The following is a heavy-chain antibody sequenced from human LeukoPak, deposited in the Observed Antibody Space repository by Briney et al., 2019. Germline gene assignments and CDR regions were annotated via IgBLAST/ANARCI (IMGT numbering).Heavy chain of an antibody. J-gene: IGHJ4*02. CDR3: AKPYDTTGNYWAPFDY. CDR2: ITAIDGRT. Sequence: AGGSLRLSCVASGFTFSSTTMGWVRQAPGRGLEWVSSITAIDGRTYYADSVKGRFTVSRDNSKNTLYLQMNSLRAEDTAVYYCAKPYDTTGNYWAPFDYWGQGTLVTVSS. V-gene: IGHV3-23*01. D-gene: IGHD3-22*01. CDR1: GFTFSSTT.